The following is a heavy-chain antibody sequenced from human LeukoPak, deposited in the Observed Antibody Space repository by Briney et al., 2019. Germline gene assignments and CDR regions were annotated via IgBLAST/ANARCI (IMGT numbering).Heavy chain of an antibody. J-gene: IGHJ5*02. D-gene: IGHD6-13*01. V-gene: IGHV4-39*01. Sequence: SETLSLTCTVSGVSISTRTYYWAWIRQPPGKGLEWIGSIYYTGNTNHNPSLKSRVTISVDTSKNQFSLKVTSVTAADTAVYYCARQGDTSSWYNWFDPWGQGTLVTVST. CDR3: ARQGDTSSWYNWFDP. CDR2: IYYTGNT. CDR1: GVSISTRTYY.